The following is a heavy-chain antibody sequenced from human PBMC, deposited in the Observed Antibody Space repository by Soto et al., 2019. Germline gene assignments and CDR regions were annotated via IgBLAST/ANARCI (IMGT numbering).Heavy chain of an antibody. CDR2: LIPIFGTG. J-gene: IGHJ6*02. V-gene: IGHV1-69*12. D-gene: IGHD2-2*01. Sequence: QVQLVQSGAEVKKPGSSVKVSCKASGGTFSSYAISWVRQAPGQGLEWMGGLIPIFGTGNYAQKFQGRVTITADESTSTATMELSSLRSEDTAVYYCARHVPAAGYYYGMDVWGQGTTVTVSS. CDR3: ARHVPAAGYYYGMDV. CDR1: GGTFSSYA.